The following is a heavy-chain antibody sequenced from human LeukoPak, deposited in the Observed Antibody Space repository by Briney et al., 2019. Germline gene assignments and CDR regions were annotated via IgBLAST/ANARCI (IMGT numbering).Heavy chain of an antibody. CDR2: FDPEEGET. V-gene: IGHV1-24*01. CDR1: GYSLSDLS. CDR3: ARGNQYYYDSSGTSGIDP. Sequence: ASVKVSCKVSGYSLSDLSLHWVRQAPEKGLEWMGGFDPEEGETIYTQKFQGRVTMTRNTSISTAYMELSSLRSEDTAVYYCARGNQYYYDSSGTSGIDPWGQGTLVTVSS. J-gene: IGHJ5*02. D-gene: IGHD3-22*01.